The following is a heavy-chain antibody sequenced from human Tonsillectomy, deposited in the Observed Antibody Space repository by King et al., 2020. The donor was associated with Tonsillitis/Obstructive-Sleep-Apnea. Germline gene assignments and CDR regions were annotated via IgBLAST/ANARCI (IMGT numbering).Heavy chain of an antibody. D-gene: IGHD2-15*01. CDR2: IYSDGGT. CDR3: VRDTAACSGSKCYAGLNHS. V-gene: IGHV3-66*01. J-gene: IGHJ4*02. Sequence: QLVQSGGGLVQPGGSLRLSCAASGFTVSSNYMSWVRQAPGKGLEWVSVIYSDGGTYYADSVQGRFTTSRDDSKNTLYLQMNSLRAEDTAVYYCVRDTAACSGSKCYAGLNHSWGQGTLVTVSS. CDR1: GFTVSSNY.